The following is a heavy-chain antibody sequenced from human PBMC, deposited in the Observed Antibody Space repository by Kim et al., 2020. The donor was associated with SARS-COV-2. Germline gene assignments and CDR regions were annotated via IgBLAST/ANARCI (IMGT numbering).Heavy chain of an antibody. CDR2: ISYDGSNK. CDR1: GFTFSSYG. CDR3: AKLIEQVVAATAFDI. J-gene: IGHJ3*02. V-gene: IGHV3-30*18. D-gene: IGHD2-15*01. Sequence: GGSLRLSCAASGFTFSSYGMHWVRQAPGKGLEWVAVISYDGSNKYYADSVKGRFTISRDNSKNTLYLQMNSLRAEDTAVYYCAKLIEQVVAATAFDIWG.